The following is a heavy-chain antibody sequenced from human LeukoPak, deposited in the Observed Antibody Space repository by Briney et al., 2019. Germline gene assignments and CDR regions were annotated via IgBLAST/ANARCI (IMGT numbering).Heavy chain of an antibody. V-gene: IGHV3-33*01. CDR1: GFTFSSYG. Sequence: GGSLRLSCAASGFTFSSYGMHWVRQAPGKGLEWVAVIWYDGSNKYYADSVKGRFTISRDNSKNTLYLQMNSLRAEDTAVYYCARDPLGYCCGGSCSNFDYWGQGTLVTVSS. CDR3: ARDPLGYCCGGSCSNFDY. D-gene: IGHD2-15*01. J-gene: IGHJ4*02. CDR2: IWYDGSNK.